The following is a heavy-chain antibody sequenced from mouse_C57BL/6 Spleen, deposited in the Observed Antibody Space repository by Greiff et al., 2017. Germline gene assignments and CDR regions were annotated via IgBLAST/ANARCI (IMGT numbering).Heavy chain of an antibody. Sequence: QVQLQQPGAELVRPGSSVKLSCKASGYTFTSYWMHWVKQRPIQGLEWIGNIDPSDSETHYNQKFKDKATLTVDKSSSTAYMQLSSLTSEDSAVYYCAGDYSNRYWYFDVWGTGTTVTVSS. CDR2: IDPSDSET. J-gene: IGHJ1*03. CDR3: AGDYSNRYWYFDV. CDR1: GYTFTSYW. D-gene: IGHD2-5*01. V-gene: IGHV1-52*01.